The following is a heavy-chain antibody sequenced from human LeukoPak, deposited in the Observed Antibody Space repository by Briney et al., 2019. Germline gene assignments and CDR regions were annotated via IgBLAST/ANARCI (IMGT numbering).Heavy chain of an antibody. V-gene: IGHV5-51*01. CDR3: ARYSSGWYRRTYYYYYYYMDV. CDR2: IYPGDSDT. CDR1: GYSFTSYW. Sequence: TGESLKISCKGSGYSFTSYWIGWVRQMPGKGLEWMGIIYPGDSDTRYSPSFQGQVTISADKSISTAYLQWSSLKASDTAMYYCARYSSGWYRRTYYYYYYYMDVWGKGTTVTISS. D-gene: IGHD6-19*01. J-gene: IGHJ6*03.